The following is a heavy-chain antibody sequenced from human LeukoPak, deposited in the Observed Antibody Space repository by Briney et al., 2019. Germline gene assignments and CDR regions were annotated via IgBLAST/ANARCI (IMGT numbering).Heavy chain of an antibody. Sequence: SETLSLTCTVSGGSISSYYWSWIRQPPGKGLEWIGYIYYSGSTNYNPSLKSRVTISVDTSKNQFSLKLSSVTAADTAVYYCARALLNYSGSYYYYGMDVWGQGTTVTVSS. CDR1: GGSISSYY. J-gene: IGHJ6*02. CDR3: ARALLNYSGSYYYYGMDV. D-gene: IGHD1-26*01. V-gene: IGHV4-59*01. CDR2: IYYSGST.